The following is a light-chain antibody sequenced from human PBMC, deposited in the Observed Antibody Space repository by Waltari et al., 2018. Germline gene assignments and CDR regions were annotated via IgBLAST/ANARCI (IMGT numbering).Light chain of an antibody. V-gene: IGLV2-14*01. Sequence: QSALTQPASVSGSPGQSLTISCTGTSSDVGGYNYVSWYQQHPGKAPNLMIYDVSKRPSGVSNRFSGSKSGNTASLTISGLQAEDEAEYYCSSYTSSSTYVVFGGGTKLTVL. CDR3: SSYTSSSTYVV. CDR2: DVS. J-gene: IGLJ2*01. CDR1: SSDVGGYNY.